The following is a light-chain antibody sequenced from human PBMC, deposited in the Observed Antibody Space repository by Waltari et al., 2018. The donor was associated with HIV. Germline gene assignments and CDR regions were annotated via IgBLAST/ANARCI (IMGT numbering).Light chain of an antibody. V-gene: IGLV3-25*03. J-gene: IGLJ3*02. CDR1: ALPKQY. CDR2: KDS. Sequence: SYELTQPPSVSVSPGQTARITCSGDALPKQYADWYQQKPGQAPVLVIYKDSERPSGIPERFSCSSSGTTVTLTISGVQAEDEADYYCQSADSSGTYWVFGGGTKLTVL. CDR3: QSADSSGTYWV.